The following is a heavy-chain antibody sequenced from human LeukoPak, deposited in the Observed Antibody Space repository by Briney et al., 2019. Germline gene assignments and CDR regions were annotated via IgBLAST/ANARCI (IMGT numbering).Heavy chain of an antibody. Sequence: GGSLRLSCAASGFTFSSYTMNWVRQAPGKGLEGVSSISSSSSYIYYADSVKGRFTISRDNAKNSLYLQMNSLRAEDTAVYYCARGRGSYPNYFDFWGQGTLVTVSS. D-gene: IGHD3-16*01. V-gene: IGHV3-21*01. CDR1: GFTFSSYT. CDR3: ARGRGSYPNYFDF. J-gene: IGHJ4*02. CDR2: ISSSSSYI.